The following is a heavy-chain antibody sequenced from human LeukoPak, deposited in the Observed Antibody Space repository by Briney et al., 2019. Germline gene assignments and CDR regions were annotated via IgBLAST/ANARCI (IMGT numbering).Heavy chain of an antibody. V-gene: IGHV3-21*01. D-gene: IGHD1-26*01. CDR3: ARGPSGSYYFDY. Sequence: PGGSLRLSCAASGFTFSSYSMNWVRQAPGKGLEWVSSISSSSSYIYYADSVKGRFTISRDNAKNSLYLQMNSLRAEDTVVYYCARGPSGSYYFDYWGQGTLVTVSS. J-gene: IGHJ4*02. CDR2: ISSSSSYI. CDR1: GFTFSSYS.